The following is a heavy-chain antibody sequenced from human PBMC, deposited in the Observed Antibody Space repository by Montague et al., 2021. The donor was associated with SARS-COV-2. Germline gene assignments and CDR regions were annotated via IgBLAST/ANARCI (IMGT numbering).Heavy chain of an antibody. CDR2: IYHSGNT. CDR3: ARGPKMYGELADY. Sequence: SETLSLTCAVSGGSISSSNWWSWVRQPPGKGLEWIGEIYHSGNTNYNPSLKSRVTISVDKSKNQFSLKLSSVTAADTAVYYCARGPKMYGELADYWGQGTLVTGSS. CDR1: GGSISSSNW. V-gene: IGHV4-4*02. J-gene: IGHJ4*02. D-gene: IGHD4-17*01.